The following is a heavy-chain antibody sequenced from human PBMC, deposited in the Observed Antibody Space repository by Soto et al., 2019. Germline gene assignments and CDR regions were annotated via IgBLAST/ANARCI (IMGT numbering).Heavy chain of an antibody. D-gene: IGHD2-8*01. Sequence: GGSLRLSCAASGFTFSSNAMSWVRQAPGKGLEWVSIISGSGDNTYYADSVKGRFTISRDNSKNTLYLQMNSLRAEDTAVYYCAKDFYPGITLMVYSNFDHWGQGTLVTVSS. CDR1: GFTFSSNA. J-gene: IGHJ4*02. CDR2: ISGSGDNT. V-gene: IGHV3-23*01. CDR3: AKDFYPGITLMVYSNFDH.